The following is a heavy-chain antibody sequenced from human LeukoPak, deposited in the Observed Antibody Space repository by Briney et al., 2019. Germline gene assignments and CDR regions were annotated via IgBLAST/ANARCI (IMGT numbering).Heavy chain of an antibody. CDR2: INTNTGNP. CDR3: ARGQGFGEIPPGY. CDR1: VYTFTSYA. V-gene: IGHV7-4-1*02. J-gene: IGHJ4*02. D-gene: IGHD3-10*01. Sequence: ASVKVTCKASVYTFTSYAMDWVRQAPGQGLEWMGWINTNTGNPTYAQGFTGRFVFSLDTSVSTAYLQISSLKAEDTAVYYCARGQGFGEIPPGYWGQGTLVTVSS.